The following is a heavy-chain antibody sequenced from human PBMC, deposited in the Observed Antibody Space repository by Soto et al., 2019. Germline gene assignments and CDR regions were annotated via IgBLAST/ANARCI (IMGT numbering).Heavy chain of an antibody. CDR2: TYYRSNWYN. V-gene: IGHV6-1*01. CDR1: GDSVSTNSAA. CDR3: ARDGSGSYYYRAFTNWFDS. Sequence: SQTLSLTCAISGDSVSTNSAAWNWIRQSPSRGLEWLGRTYYRSNWYNDYAVSVKSRITINPDTSKNQFSLQLNSVTPEDTAVYYCARDGSGSYYYRAFTNWFDSWGQGTLVTVSS. D-gene: IGHD3-10*01. J-gene: IGHJ5*01.